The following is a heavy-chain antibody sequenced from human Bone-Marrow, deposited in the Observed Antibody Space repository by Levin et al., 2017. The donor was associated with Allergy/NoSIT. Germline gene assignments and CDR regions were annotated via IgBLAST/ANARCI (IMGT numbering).Heavy chain of an antibody. CDR2: ISSDGNNK. V-gene: IGHV3-30*04. Sequence: SCGASGFTFRTYAMHWVRQAPGKGLEWVAAISSDGNNKDYADSVKGRFTISRDNSKNTLFLQMNSLRTEDTAVFYCARDVYYDILTGYGALDYWGQGTLVTVSS. CDR1: GFTFRTYA. D-gene: IGHD3-9*01. J-gene: IGHJ4*02. CDR3: ARDVYYDILTGYGALDY.